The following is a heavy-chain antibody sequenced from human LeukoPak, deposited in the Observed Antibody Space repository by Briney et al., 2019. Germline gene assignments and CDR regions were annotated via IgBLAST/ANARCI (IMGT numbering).Heavy chain of an antibody. J-gene: IGHJ4*02. CDR3: AKGDESIAAAGAFDY. Sequence: GGSPRLSCAASGFTFDDYAMHWVRQAPGKGLEWVSGISWNSGSIGYADSVKGRFTISRDNAKNSLYLQMNSLRAEDMALYYCAKGDESIAAAGAFDYWGQGTLVTVSS. V-gene: IGHV3-9*03. D-gene: IGHD6-13*01. CDR1: GFTFDDYA. CDR2: ISWNSGSI.